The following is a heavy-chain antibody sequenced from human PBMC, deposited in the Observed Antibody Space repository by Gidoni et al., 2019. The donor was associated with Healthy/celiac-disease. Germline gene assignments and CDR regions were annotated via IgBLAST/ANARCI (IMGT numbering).Heavy chain of an antibody. CDR2: FDPEDGET. D-gene: IGHD2-21*01. V-gene: IGHV1-24*01. Sequence: VQLVQPGAEVKTPGASVKVSCKVSGYTLTEFSMPWVRQAPGKGLEWMGGFDPEDGETIYAQKFQGGVTMTEDTSTDTAYMELGSLGSEDTAVYYCATWGGGNSYGFDYWGQGTLVTVSA. CDR1: GYTLTEFS. CDR3: ATWGGGNSYGFDY. J-gene: IGHJ4*02.